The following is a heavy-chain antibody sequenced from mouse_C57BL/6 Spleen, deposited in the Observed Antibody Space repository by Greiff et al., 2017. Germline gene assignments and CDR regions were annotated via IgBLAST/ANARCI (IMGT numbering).Heavy chain of an antibody. CDR3: ARGLYYGSSYAMDY. CDR1: GFTFSDYG. D-gene: IGHD1-1*01. Sequence: DVHLVESGGGLVKPGGSLKLSCAASGFTFSDYGMHWVRQAPEKGLEWVAYISSGSSTIYYADTVKGRFTISRDNAKNTLFLQMTSLRSEDTAMYYCARGLYYGSSYAMDYWGQGTSVTVSS. V-gene: IGHV5-17*01. CDR2: ISSGSSTI. J-gene: IGHJ4*01.